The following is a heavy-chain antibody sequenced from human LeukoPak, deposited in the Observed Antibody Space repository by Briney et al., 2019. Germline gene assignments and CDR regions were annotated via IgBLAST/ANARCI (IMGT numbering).Heavy chain of an antibody. CDR3: ARGGYYYDSSGYLPFLNWFDP. D-gene: IGHD3-22*01. V-gene: IGHV4-59*12. CDR1: GGSISSYY. CDR2: IYYSGST. J-gene: IGHJ5*02. Sequence: ASETLSLTCTVSGGSISSYYWSWIRQPPGKGLEWIGYIYYSGSTNYNPSLKSRVTISVDTSKNQFSLKLSSVTAADTAVYYCARGGYYYDSSGYLPFLNWFDPWGQGTLVTVSS.